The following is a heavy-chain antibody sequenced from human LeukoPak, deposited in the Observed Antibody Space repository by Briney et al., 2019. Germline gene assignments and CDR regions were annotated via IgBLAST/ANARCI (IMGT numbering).Heavy chain of an antibody. V-gene: IGHV4-59*13. CDR2: IYYSGST. D-gene: IGHD3-10*01. CDR3: ARLLGSGSHNWFDP. J-gene: IGHJ5*02. Sequence: SETLSLTCTVSGGSISSYYWSWIRQPPGKGLEWIGYIYYSGSTNYNPSLKSRVTISVDTSKNQFSLKLSSVTAADTAVYYCARLLGSGSHNWFDPWGQGTLVTVSS. CDR1: GGSISSYY.